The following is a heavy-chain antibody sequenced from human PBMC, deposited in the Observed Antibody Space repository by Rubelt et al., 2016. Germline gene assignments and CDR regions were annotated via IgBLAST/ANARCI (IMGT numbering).Heavy chain of an antibody. CDR1: GGTFSSYA. V-gene: IGHV1-69*02. CDR3: ASLQYSSGWYSDY. CDR2: IIPILGIA. J-gene: IGHJ4*02. Sequence: QVHLVQSGAEMREPGSSVKVSCKASGGTFSSYAISWVRQAPGQGLEWMGRIIPILGIANYAQKFQGRVTITADKSTRPAYMELSSLRSEDTAVYYCASLQYSSGWYSDYWGQGTLVTVSS. D-gene: IGHD6-19*01.